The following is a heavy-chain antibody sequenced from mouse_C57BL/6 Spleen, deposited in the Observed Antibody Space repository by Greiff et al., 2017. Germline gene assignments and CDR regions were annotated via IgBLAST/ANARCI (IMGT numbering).Heavy chain of an antibody. Sequence: QVQLQQPGAELVKPGASVKMSCKASGYTFTSYWITWVKQRPGQGLEWIGDIYPGSGSTNYNEKFKSKATLTVDTSSSTAYMQLSSLTSEDSAVYYCARDYYGNSLDYWGQGTTLAVSS. V-gene: IGHV1-55*01. J-gene: IGHJ2*01. D-gene: IGHD2-1*01. CDR1: GYTFTSYW. CDR3: ARDYYGNSLDY. CDR2: IYPGSGST.